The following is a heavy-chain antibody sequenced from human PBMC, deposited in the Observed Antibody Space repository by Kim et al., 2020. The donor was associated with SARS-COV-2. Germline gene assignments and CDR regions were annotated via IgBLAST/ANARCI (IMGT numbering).Heavy chain of an antibody. J-gene: IGHJ4*02. V-gene: IGHV4-39*01. D-gene: IGHD3-22*01. CDR3: ARVVVITPDFDY. Sequence: YTTPTPTSRVTIAVDTTKNQFSLKLGSVTAADTAVYYCARVVVITPDFDYWGQGTLVTVSS.